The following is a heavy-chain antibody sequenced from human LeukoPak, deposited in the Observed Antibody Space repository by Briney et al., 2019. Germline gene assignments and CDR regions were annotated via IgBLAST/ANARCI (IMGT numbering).Heavy chain of an antibody. CDR2: IYTSGST. J-gene: IGHJ4*02. Sequence: PSETLSLTCTVSGGSISSSSYYWGWIRQPAGKGLEWIGRIYTSGSTNYNHSLKSRLTLSVATSKNQFSMKLSSVTAADTAAYYCARHGGYSSPPLYWGQGTLVTVSS. CDR1: GGSISSSSYY. D-gene: IGHD4-23*01. V-gene: IGHV4-61*02. CDR3: ARHGGYSSPPLY.